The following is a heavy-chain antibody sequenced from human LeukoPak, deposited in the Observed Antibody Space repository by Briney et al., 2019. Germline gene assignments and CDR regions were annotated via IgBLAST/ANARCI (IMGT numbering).Heavy chain of an antibody. CDR2: INHSGST. J-gene: IGHJ4*02. D-gene: IGHD3-22*01. CDR3: ARANIGYYDSSGYRPCFDY. V-gene: IGHV4-34*01. CDR1: GGSLSGYY. Sequence: SETLSLTCAVYGGSLSGYYWSWIRQPPGKGLEWIGEINHSGSTNYNPSLKSRVTISVDTSKNQFSLKLSSVTAADTAVYYCARANIGYYDSSGYRPCFDYWGQGTLVTVSS.